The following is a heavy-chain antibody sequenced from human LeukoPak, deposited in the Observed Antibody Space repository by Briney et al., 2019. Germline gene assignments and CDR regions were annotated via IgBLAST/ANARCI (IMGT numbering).Heavy chain of an antibody. V-gene: IGHV1-69*13. Sequence: SVKVSCKASGGTFSSYAISWVRQAPGQGLEWMGGIIPIFGTANYAQKFQGRVTITADESTSTAYMELSSLRSEDTAVYYCVRARRGPGSCCDNWGQGTLVTVSS. J-gene: IGHJ4*02. CDR3: VRARRGPGSCCDN. D-gene: IGHD2-15*01. CDR2: IIPIFGTA. CDR1: GGTFSSYA.